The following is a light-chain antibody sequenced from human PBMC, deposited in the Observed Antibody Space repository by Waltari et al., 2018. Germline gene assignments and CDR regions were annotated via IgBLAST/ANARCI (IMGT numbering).Light chain of an antibody. CDR3: QQYNNRPVT. V-gene: IGKV1-33*01. Sequence: IQMTQSPSTLSLSLGDRATITCRASQSINNYLAWYQQKPGKAPKLLIYDASNLETGIPARFSGSGSGTEFTLTISSLQPEDIATYYCQQYNNRPVTFGGGTRVEIK. J-gene: IGKJ4*01. CDR1: QSINNY. CDR2: DAS.